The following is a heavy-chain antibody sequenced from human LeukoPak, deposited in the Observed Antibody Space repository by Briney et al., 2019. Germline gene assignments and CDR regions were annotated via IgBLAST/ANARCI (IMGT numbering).Heavy chain of an antibody. CDR1: GFTFSGFW. J-gene: IGHJ4*02. V-gene: IGHV3-7*03. D-gene: IGHD1-26*01. Sequence: GGSLRLSCAVSGFTFSGFWMSWSRQAPGKGLEWVASINSDGSEGYYADVVKGRFTISRDNAKNSLYLQINSLRAEDTAVYYCAKGGIVGATIFDYWGQGTLVTVSS. CDR3: AKGGIVGATIFDY. CDR2: INSDGSEG.